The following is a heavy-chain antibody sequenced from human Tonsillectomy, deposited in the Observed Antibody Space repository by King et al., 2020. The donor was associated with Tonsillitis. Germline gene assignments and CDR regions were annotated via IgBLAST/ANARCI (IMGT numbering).Heavy chain of an antibody. CDR3: ARGAPRQTRWREDAFGI. CDR2: LSYDGSNK. V-gene: IGHV3-30*04. Sequence: VQLVESGGGVVQPGRSLRLSCAASGFSFSSYAMHWVRQAPGKGLEWVAFLSYDGSNKYYADSVKGRFTISRDNFKDTLYLQMNSLRVEETAVYYCARGAPRQTRWREDAFGIWGQGTMVTVSS. CDR1: GFSFSSYA. D-gene: IGHD4-23*01. J-gene: IGHJ3*02.